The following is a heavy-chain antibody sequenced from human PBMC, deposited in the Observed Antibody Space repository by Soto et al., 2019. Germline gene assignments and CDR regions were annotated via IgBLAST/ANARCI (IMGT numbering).Heavy chain of an antibody. J-gene: IGHJ4*02. V-gene: IGHV3-7*01. Sequence: EVQLVESGGGLVQPGGSLRLSCAASGVTFSTSWMTWVRQAPGKGLEWGAKTNPDGSERYYGESVKGRFTISRDNANNSLYIQMNSLGAEDTAVYYCARDGGTLGFDYWGQGTLVTVSS. CDR3: ARDGGTLGFDY. D-gene: IGHD3-3*01. CDR1: GVTFSTSW. CDR2: TNPDGSER.